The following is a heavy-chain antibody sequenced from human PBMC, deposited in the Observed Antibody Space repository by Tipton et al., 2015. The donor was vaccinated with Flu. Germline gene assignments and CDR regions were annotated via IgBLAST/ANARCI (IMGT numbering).Heavy chain of an antibody. J-gene: IGHJ6*02. Sequence: SLRLSCVASGFTFDDYAMHWVRQGPGKGLEWVSGISWNSVATDYADSVKGRFSISRDNAKNSLYLEMNSLRGDDTALYYCAKGSTASIAVIGHGYYFFMDVWGQGTTVTVSS. CDR2: ISWNSVAT. D-gene: IGHD6-19*01. V-gene: IGHV3-9*01. CDR1: GFTFDDYA. CDR3: AKGSTASIAVIGHGYYFFMDV.